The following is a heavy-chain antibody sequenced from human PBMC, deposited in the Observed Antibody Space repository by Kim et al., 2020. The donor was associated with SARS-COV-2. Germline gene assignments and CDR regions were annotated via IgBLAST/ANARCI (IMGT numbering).Heavy chain of an antibody. CDR3: ARGSLPAAGAFDI. CDR2: IYYSGST. Sequence: SETLSLTCTVSGGSISSGGYYWSWIRQHPGKGLEWIGYIYYSGSTYYNPSLKSRVTISVDTSKNQFSLKLSSVTAADTAVYYCARGSLPAAGAFDIWGQGTMVTVSS. V-gene: IGHV4-31*03. CDR1: GGSISSGGYY. J-gene: IGHJ3*02. D-gene: IGHD2-2*01.